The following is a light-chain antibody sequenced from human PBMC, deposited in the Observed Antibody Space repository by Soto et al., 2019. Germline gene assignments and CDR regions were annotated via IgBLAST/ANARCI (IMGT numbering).Light chain of an antibody. J-gene: IGKJ2*01. CDR1: QTISSS. Sequence: DIQMTQSPSSLSASVGDRVTITCRASQTISSSLNWYQQKPGKAPDLLIYAASNLQSGVPSRFSGSGSGSDFTLTISSLQPEGFATYYCQQSYSSPQMYTFGQGTRLEIK. CDR2: AAS. V-gene: IGKV1-39*01. CDR3: QQSYSSPQMYT.